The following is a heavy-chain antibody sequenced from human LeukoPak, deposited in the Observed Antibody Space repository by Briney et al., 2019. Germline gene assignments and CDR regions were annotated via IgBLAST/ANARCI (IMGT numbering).Heavy chain of an antibody. Sequence: XETLSLTCSVSGGSISGDGYHWGWIRXPPGKGLEWIGSIHYSGSTCYKTSLKSRVTIHVDTSKNQFSLKLSSVTAADTAVYYCARTSHSGYMVRGVLYYGMDVWGQGTTVTVSS. D-gene: IGHD3-10*01. CDR1: GGSISGDGYH. CDR3: ARTSHSGYMVRGVLYYGMDV. V-gene: IGHV4-39*01. CDR2: IHYSGST. J-gene: IGHJ6*02.